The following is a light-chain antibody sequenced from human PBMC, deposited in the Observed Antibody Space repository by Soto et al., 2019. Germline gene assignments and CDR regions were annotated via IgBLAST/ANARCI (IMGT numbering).Light chain of an antibody. V-gene: IGLV2-14*01. J-gene: IGLJ1*01. CDR1: SSDVGGYNY. Sequence: QSALTQPASVSGSPGQSITISCTGTSSDVGGYNYVSWYQQHPGKAPKLMIYEVSNRPSGVSNRFSGSKSGNTASLTISGLQAEDEADYYCSSYTSSSIPLIFGTGTKLTVL. CDR2: EVS. CDR3: SSYTSSSIPLI.